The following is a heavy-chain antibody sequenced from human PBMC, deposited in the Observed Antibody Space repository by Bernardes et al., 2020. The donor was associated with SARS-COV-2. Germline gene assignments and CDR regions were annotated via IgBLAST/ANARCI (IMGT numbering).Heavy chain of an antibody. D-gene: IGHD6-19*01. CDR3: AKDTTRYSSAWSTDY. CDR1: GFTFSSYA. J-gene: IGHJ4*02. V-gene: IGHV3-23*01. CDR2: ISGSGGST. Sequence: GSLRLSCAASGFTFSSYAMSWVRQAPGKGLEWVSAISGSGGSTYYADSVKGRFTISRDNSKNTLYLQMNSLRAEDTAVYYCAKDTTRYSSAWSTDYWGQGTLVTVSS.